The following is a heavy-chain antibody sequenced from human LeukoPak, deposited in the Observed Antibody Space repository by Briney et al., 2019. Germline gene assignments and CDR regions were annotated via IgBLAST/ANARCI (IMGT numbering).Heavy chain of an antibody. CDR1: GFTFSSYW. V-gene: IGHV3-74*01. Sequence: GGSLRLSCAASGFTFSSYWMHWVRQAPGKGLVWVARINTNGSPTQYADSVKGRFTISRDNAKNSLYLQMNSLRAEDTALYYCAKDGSYSSGWYGDAFDIWGQGTMVTVSS. J-gene: IGHJ3*02. D-gene: IGHD6-19*01. CDR2: INTNGSPT. CDR3: AKDGSYSSGWYGDAFDI.